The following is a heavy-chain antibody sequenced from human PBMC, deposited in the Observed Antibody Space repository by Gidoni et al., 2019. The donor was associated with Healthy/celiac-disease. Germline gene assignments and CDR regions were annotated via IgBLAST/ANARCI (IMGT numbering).Heavy chain of an antibody. V-gene: IGHV1-69*06. CDR2: IIPIFGTA. CDR1: GDTFSSDA. D-gene: IGHD6-19*01. J-gene: IGHJ4*02. CDR3: ATLGEVAGTRGY. Sequence: QVQLVQAGAEEKKPGSSVKVVCKAAGDTFSSDAISWVRQAPGQGLEWMGGIIPIFGTAIYAQKFQGRVTIAADKSTSTAYMGLSSLRSEDTAVYYCATLGEVAGTRGYWGQGTLVTVSS.